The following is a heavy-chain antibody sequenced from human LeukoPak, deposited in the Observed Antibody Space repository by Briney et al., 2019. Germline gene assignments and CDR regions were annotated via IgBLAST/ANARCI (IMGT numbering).Heavy chain of an antibody. CDR3: AKNTLTTRTELDY. CDR1: GFTFSSYA. J-gene: IGHJ4*02. V-gene: IGHV3-30-3*02. CDR2: ISYDGSNK. Sequence: GRSLRLSCAASGFTFSSYAMHWVRQAPGKGLEWVAVISYDGSNKYYADSVKGRFTISRDNSKNTLYLQMNSLRAEDTAVYYCAKNTLTTRTELDYWGQGTLVTVSA. D-gene: IGHD4-17*01.